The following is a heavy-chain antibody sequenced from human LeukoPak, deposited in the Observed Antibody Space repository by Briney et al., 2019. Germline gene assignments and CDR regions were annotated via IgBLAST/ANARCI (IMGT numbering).Heavy chain of an antibody. CDR1: GFIFSSYA. CDR3: ARSSGWTFDY. D-gene: IGHD6-19*01. J-gene: IGHJ4*02. V-gene: IGHV3-30-3*01. CDR2: ISYDGSNK. Sequence: GGSLRLSCVASGFIFSSYAMHWVRQAPGKGLEWVAVISYDGSNKYYADSVKGRFTISRDISKNTLYLQMNSLRAGDTAVYYCARSSGWTFDYWGQGTLVTVSS.